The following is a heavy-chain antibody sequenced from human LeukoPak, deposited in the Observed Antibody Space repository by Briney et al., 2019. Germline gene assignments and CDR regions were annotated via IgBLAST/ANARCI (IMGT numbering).Heavy chain of an antibody. D-gene: IGHD2-2*01. Sequence: SETLSLTCTVSGGSIGSYYWSWVRQPPGKGLEWIGYIYYSGSTNYNPSLKSRVTISVDTSKNQFSLNLSSVTAADTAVYYCARGGDCSSTSCLHFDYWGQGTLVTVSS. J-gene: IGHJ4*02. V-gene: IGHV4-59*08. CDR1: GGSIGSYY. CDR3: ARGGDCSSTSCLHFDY. CDR2: IYYSGST.